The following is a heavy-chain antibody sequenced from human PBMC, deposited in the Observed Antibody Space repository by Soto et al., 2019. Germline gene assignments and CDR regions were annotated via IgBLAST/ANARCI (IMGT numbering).Heavy chain of an antibody. D-gene: IGHD1-1*01. CDR3: ARGRYGHY. CDR1: GYTFTSYG. V-gene: IGHV1-18*01. CDR2: ISAHNGNT. J-gene: IGHJ4*02. Sequence: QVHLVQSGAEVQKPGASVKVSCKASGYTFTSYGITWARQAPGQGLEWLGWISAHNGNTDYAQKRQGRVIVTRDTSTSTAYMELGSLISDDTAVYYCARGRYGHYWGQGALVTVSS.